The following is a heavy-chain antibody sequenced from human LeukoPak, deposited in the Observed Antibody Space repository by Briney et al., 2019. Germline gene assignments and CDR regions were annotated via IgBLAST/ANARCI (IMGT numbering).Heavy chain of an antibody. V-gene: IGHV3-11*04. CDR3: ARRVTEGVTMVRGVGSYYYMDV. CDR2: ISSSGSTI. Sequence: PGGSLRLSCAASGFTFSVYYMSWIRLDPGKWLEWVSYISSSGSTIYYADSVKGRFTVSRDNAKNSLYLQMNSLRAEDTAVYYCARRVTEGVTMVRGVGSYYYMDVWGKGTTVTVSS. D-gene: IGHD3-10*01. CDR1: GFTFSVYY. J-gene: IGHJ6*03.